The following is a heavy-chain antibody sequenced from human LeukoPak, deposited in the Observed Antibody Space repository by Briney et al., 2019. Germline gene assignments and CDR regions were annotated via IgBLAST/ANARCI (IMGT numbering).Heavy chain of an antibody. Sequence: SSETLSLTCTVSGGSSSSYYWSWIRQPPGKGLEWIGYIYTSGSTNYNPSLKSRVTISVDTSKNQFSLDLSSVTAADTAVYYCARQKCTSTSCLTKNAFDIWGQGIMVTVSS. V-gene: IGHV4-4*09. CDR1: GGSSSSYY. CDR2: IYTSGST. D-gene: IGHD2-2*01. CDR3: ARQKCTSTSCLTKNAFDI. J-gene: IGHJ3*02.